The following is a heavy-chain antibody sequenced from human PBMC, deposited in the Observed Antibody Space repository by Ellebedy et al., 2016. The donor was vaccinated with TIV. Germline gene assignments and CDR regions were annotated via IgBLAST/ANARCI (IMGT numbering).Heavy chain of an antibody. CDR2: INHSGST. D-gene: IGHD2-2*01. CDR1: GGSFSGYY. J-gene: IGHJ4*02. V-gene: IGHV4-34*01. Sequence: SQTLSLTCAVYGGSFSGYYRSWIRQPPGKGLEWIGEINHSGSTNYNPSLKSRVTISVDTSKNQFSLKLSSVTAADTAVYYCARRLGYCSSTSCSLDYWGQGTLVTVSS. CDR3: ARRLGYCSSTSCSLDY.